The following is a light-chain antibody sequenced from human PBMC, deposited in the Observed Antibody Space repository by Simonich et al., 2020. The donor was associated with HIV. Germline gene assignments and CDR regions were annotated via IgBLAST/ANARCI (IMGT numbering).Light chain of an antibody. V-gene: IGLV2-14*03. CDR3: SSYTSSSTLV. CDR1: SSDVGCYNY. CDR2: DVS. Sequence: QSALTQPASVSGSPGQSITISCPGTSSDVGCYNYVSWYQQPPGKAPNLMIYDVSKPPSGVSNRFAGSKSGNTASLTISGLQAEDEADYYCSSYTSSSTLVFGGGTKLTVL. J-gene: IGLJ2*01.